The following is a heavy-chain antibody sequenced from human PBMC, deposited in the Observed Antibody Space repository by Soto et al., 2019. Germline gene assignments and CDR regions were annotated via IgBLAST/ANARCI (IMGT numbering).Heavy chain of an antibody. Sequence: ASVKVSCKASGYTFTSYGISWVRQAPGQGLEWMGWISAYNGKTNYAQKLQGRVTRNTDKSTSTAYMELRSLGSDDTAVYYCARVLNYYDSSGPTPPIAFDIWGQGTMVTVSS. V-gene: IGHV1-18*01. CDR2: ISAYNGKT. D-gene: IGHD3-22*01. CDR3: ARVLNYYDSSGPTPPIAFDI. CDR1: GYTFTSYG. J-gene: IGHJ3*02.